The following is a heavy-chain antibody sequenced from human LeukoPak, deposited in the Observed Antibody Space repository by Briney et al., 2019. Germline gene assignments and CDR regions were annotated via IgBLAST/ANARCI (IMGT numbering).Heavy chain of an antibody. Sequence: SETLSLTCAVYGGSFSNYFWDWIRQPPGKGLEWIAEIHHTGHINYNPSLKSRVTVSVDRSKNQFSLKLTSVTAADTAVYYCALFEVVVGSTQDFWGQGTLVTVSS. D-gene: IGHD2-15*01. CDR3: ALFEVVVGSTQDF. CDR2: IHHTGHI. CDR1: GGSFSNYF. J-gene: IGHJ4*02. V-gene: IGHV4-34*01.